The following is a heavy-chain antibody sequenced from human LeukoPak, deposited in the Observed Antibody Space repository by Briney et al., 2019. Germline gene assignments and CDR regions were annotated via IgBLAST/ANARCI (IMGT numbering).Heavy chain of an antibody. CDR2: IYPGDSDT. D-gene: IGHD2-2*01. CDR1: GYSFTNYW. Sequence: GESLKISCKGSGYSFTNYWIGWGRQMPGKGLEWMGIIYPGDSDTRYSPSFQGQVTISADKSITTAYLQWSSLKASDTAMYYCARRGYCATTTCYRLFDYWGRGTLVTVSS. V-gene: IGHV5-51*01. CDR3: ARRGYCATTTCYRLFDY. J-gene: IGHJ4*02.